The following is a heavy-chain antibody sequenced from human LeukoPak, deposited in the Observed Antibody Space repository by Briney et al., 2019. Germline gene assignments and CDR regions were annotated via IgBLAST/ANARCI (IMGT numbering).Heavy chain of an antibody. CDR3: ASQSPAHDY. Sequence: ASVKVSCKASGGTFSSYAISWVRQAPGQGLEWMGWISAYNGNTNYAQKLQGRVTMTTDTSTSTAYMELRSLRSDDTAVYSCASQSPAHDYWGQGILVTVSS. CDR2: ISAYNGNT. V-gene: IGHV1-18*01. J-gene: IGHJ4*02. CDR1: GGTFSSYA. D-gene: IGHD2-2*01.